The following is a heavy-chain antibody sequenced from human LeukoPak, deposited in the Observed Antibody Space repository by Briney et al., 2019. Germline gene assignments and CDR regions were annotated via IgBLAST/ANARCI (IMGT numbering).Heavy chain of an antibody. Sequence: ASVKVSCKASDYTFSNYGISWVRQAPGQGLEWMGWINPYNGNTRYAANLQGRVTMTTDTSTSTAYMELRSLRSDDTAIYYCARDFTPPHCTTPNCPRGGWFDPWGQGTLVTVSS. D-gene: IGHD2-8*01. CDR2: INPYNGNT. CDR1: DYTFSNYG. CDR3: ARDFTPPHCTTPNCPRGGWFDP. V-gene: IGHV1-18*01. J-gene: IGHJ5*02.